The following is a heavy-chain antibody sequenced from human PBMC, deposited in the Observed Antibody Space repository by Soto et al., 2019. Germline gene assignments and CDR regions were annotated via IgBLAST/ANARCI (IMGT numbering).Heavy chain of an antibody. J-gene: IGHJ6*02. CDR2: INSDGSST. V-gene: IGHV3-74*01. Sequence: EVQLVESGGGLLQPGGSLRLSCAASGFTFSNFWMHWVRQAPGKGLVWVSRINSDGSSTSYADSVKGRFTISRDNAKNTLYLQMNSLRAVDTAVYYCARAVRSGSYPYSYYGMDVWGQGTTVTVSS. CDR3: ARAVRSGSYPYSYYGMDV. D-gene: IGHD3-10*01. CDR1: GFTFSNFW.